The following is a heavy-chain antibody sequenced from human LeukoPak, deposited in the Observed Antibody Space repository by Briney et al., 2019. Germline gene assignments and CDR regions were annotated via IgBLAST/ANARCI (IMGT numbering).Heavy chain of an antibody. J-gene: IGHJ3*02. CDR3: ASHRGYGYGCCAFDI. CDR1: GFTFSDYY. Sequence: GGSLRLSCAASGFTFSDYYMSWIRQAPGKGLEWVSYISSSSSYRNYADSVKGRFTISRDNAKNSLYLQMNSLRAEDTAVYYCASHRGYGYGCCAFDIWGQGTMVTVSS. D-gene: IGHD5-18*01. CDR2: ISSSSSYR. V-gene: IGHV3-11*06.